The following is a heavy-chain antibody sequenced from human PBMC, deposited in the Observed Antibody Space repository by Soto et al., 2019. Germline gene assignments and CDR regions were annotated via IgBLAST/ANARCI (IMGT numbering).Heavy chain of an antibody. V-gene: IGHV3-23*01. J-gene: IGHJ3*01. CDR2: ISDSGGSA. CDR1: GXTFSSYA. CDR3: AKASGYFF. Sequence: GGSLRLSCAASGXTFSSYAMSWVRQAPGKGLEWVSAISDSGGSAYYVDSVKGRFTISRDNSKNTLYLQMNGLRAEDTAVYYCAKASGYFFWGQGTMVTVSS. D-gene: IGHD3-3*01.